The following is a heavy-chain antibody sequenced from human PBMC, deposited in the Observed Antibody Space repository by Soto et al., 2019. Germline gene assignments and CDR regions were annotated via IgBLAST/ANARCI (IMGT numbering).Heavy chain of an antibody. V-gene: IGHV3-30-3*01. CDR1: GFTFSSYA. J-gene: IGHJ1*01. D-gene: IGHD1-1*01. CDR2: ISYDGSDK. Sequence: QVQLVESGGGVVQPGRSPRLSCAASGFTFSSYAMHWVRQAPGKGLEWVAVISYDGSDKFYADSVKGRFTISRDNSKNXVYLQMNSLRAEDTAVYYCARVADFSNWNSGYFQHWGQGTLVTVSS. CDR3: ARVADFSNWNSGYFQH.